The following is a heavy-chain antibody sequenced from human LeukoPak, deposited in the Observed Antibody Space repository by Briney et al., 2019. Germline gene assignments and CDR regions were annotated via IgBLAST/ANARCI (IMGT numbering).Heavy chain of an antibody. Sequence: KTSETLSLTCAVYGGSFSGYYWSWIRQPPGKGLEWIGEINHSGSTNYNPSLKSRVTISVDTSKNQFSLKLSSVTAADTAVYYCARGYSSGWYYYYGMDVWGQGTTVTVSS. D-gene: IGHD6-19*01. CDR2: INHSGST. CDR3: ARGYSSGWYYYYGMDV. J-gene: IGHJ6*02. CDR1: GGSFSGYY. V-gene: IGHV4-34*01.